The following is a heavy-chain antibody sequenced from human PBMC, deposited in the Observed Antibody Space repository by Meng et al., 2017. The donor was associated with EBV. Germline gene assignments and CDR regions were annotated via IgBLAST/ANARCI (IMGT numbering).Heavy chain of an antibody. V-gene: IGHV1-69*06. J-gene: IGHJ4*02. Sequence: VEEVQAGAEGKKLGCPVKVSCKASGGTFRSYAISWVRQAPGQGLEWMGGIIPIFGTANYAQKFQGRVTITADKSTSTAYMELSSLRSEDTAVYYCARAEIAAAGRLNYWGQGTLVTVSS. CDR3: ARAEIAAAGRLNY. CDR2: IIPIFGTA. D-gene: IGHD6-13*01. CDR1: GGTFRSYA.